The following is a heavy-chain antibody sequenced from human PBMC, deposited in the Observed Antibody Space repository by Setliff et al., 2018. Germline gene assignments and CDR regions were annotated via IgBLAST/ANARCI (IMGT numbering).Heavy chain of an antibody. CDR2: VRYTGRA. CDR3: ARVIDAFYNYPDV. Sequence: ETLSLTCSVSGGSISPYYWGWIRQSPKTGLEFIAHVRYTGRADYNPSLRSRASISIDTSKRQFSLKLRSLAAADTAIYYCARVIDAFYNYPDVWGKGTTVTVSS. J-gene: IGHJ6*04. D-gene: IGHD2-21*01. V-gene: IGHV4-59*01. CDR1: GGSISPYY.